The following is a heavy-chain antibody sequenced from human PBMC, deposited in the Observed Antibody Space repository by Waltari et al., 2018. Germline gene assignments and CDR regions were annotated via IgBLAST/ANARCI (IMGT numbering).Heavy chain of an antibody. Sequence: GQLQESGPGLVRPSGTLSLTCVVSGASINSANCWGWVRQPPGKGLEWIGQIYHSGKTNYNPSLKSRVTISVDRPKNQFSLKLTSVTAADTAVYYCARRTSWSLYYFDYWGQGSLVTVSS. CDR3: ARRTSWSLYYFDY. D-gene: IGHD6-13*01. J-gene: IGHJ4*02. CDR2: IYHSGKT. CDR1: GASINSANC. V-gene: IGHV4-4*02.